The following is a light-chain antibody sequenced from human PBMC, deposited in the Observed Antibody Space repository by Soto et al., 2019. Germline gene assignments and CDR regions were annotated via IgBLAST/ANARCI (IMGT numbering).Light chain of an antibody. J-gene: IGKJ2*01. Sequence: LTPSPGTLSLAERETPTLSSRASVIFSNSCLDWYQQKPGQAPRLLIYGASSRASGIPDRFSGSGSGTDFTLTISRLEPEDFAVYYCQQYGSSPYTFGQGTKVEIK. V-gene: IGKV3-20*01. CDR2: GAS. CDR1: VIFSNSC. CDR3: QQYGSSPYT.